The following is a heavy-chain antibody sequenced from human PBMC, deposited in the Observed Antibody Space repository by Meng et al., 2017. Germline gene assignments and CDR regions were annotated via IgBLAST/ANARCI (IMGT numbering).Heavy chain of an antibody. CDR3: ARDVTGHYYFDY. Sequence: QVQLQETGPRLLKPSETLCRTCAVAGGSISSGGYFWGWIRQHPGKGLEWIGYMYPSGSTHYNPSQESRVTISIDTSKNQLSLELSSVTAADTAVYYCARDVTGHYYFDYWGQGTLVTVSS. V-gene: IGHV4-31*11. CDR2: MYPSGST. J-gene: IGHJ4*02. D-gene: IGHD2-21*02. CDR1: GGSISSGGYF.